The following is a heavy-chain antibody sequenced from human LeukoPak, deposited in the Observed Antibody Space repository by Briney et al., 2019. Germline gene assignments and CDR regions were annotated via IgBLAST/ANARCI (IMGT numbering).Heavy chain of an antibody. Sequence: PGTSLRLSCAASGFKFSSYSMKWVRQAPGKGLEWVSFISSSSSYIYYADSLKGRFTISRDNSKNTLYLQMNSLRAEDTAVYYCARATLGAFDIWGQGTMVTVSS. D-gene: IGHD3-16*01. CDR2: ISSSSSYI. V-gene: IGHV3-21*04. CDR3: ARATLGAFDI. CDR1: GFKFSSYS. J-gene: IGHJ3*02.